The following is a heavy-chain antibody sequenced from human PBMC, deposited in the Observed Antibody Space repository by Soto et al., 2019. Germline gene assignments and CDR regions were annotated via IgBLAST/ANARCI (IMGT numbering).Heavy chain of an antibody. V-gene: IGHV3-30*18. D-gene: IGHD6-13*01. CDR3: AKEKEDSSSWYRGAFDY. CDR2: ISYDGSNK. Sequence: QVQLVESGGGVVQPGRSLRLSCAASGFTFSSYGMHWVRQAPGKGLEWVAVISYDGSNKYYADSVKGRFTISRDNSKNTLYLQMNSLRAEDTAVYYCAKEKEDSSSWYRGAFDYWGQGTLVTVSS. CDR1: GFTFSSYG. J-gene: IGHJ4*02.